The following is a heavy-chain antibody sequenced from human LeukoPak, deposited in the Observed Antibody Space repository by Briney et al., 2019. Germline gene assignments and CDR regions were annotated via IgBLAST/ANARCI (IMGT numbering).Heavy chain of an antibody. CDR2: FDPEDGET. J-gene: IGHJ4*02. CDR1: GYTLTELS. CDR3: ATQFGSGYYVVKD. Sequence: ASVKVSCKVSGYTLTELSMHWVRQAPGKGLEWMGGFDPEDGETIYAQKFQGRVTITADKSTSTAYMELSSLRSEDTAVYYCATQFGSGYYVVKDWGQGTLVTVSS. D-gene: IGHD3-22*01. V-gene: IGHV1-24*01.